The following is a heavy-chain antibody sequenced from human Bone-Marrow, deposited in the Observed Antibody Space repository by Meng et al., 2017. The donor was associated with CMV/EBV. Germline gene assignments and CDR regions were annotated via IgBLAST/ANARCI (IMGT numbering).Heavy chain of an antibody. J-gene: IGHJ4*02. CDR3: ARITGIYDSSGYYGYYFDY. CDR2: IYYSGST. V-gene: IGHV4-39*01. CDR1: GGSISSSSYY. D-gene: IGHD3-22*01. Sequence: ETLSLTCTVSGGSISSSSYYWGWIRQPPGKGLEWIGSIYYSGSTYYNPSLKSRVTISVDTSKNQFSLKLSSVTAADTAVYYCARITGIYDSSGYYGYYFDYWGQGTLVTVSS.